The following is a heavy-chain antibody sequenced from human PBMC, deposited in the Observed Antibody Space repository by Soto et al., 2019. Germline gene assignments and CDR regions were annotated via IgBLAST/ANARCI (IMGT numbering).Heavy chain of an antibody. D-gene: IGHD4-17*01. CDR2: ISSSSSYI. CDR3: ARSNYDYGDSDFDY. J-gene: IGHJ4*02. CDR1: GCTFISYS. V-gene: IGHV3-21*01. Sequence: GGSLRLSCAASGCTFISYSMNWVRQAPGKGLEWVSSISSSSSYIYYADSVKGRFTISRDNAKNSLYLQMNSLRAEDTAVYYCARSNYDYGDSDFDYWGQGTLVTVSS.